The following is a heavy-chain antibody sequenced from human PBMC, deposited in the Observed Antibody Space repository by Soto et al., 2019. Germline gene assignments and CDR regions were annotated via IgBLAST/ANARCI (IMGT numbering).Heavy chain of an antibody. CDR3: ARDRRDSSANPGAFDI. CDR1: GYTFTSYG. J-gene: IGHJ3*02. D-gene: IGHD3-22*01. CDR2: ISAYNGNT. Sequence: LKVSCKASGYTFTSYGISWVRQAPGQGLEWMGWISAYNGNTNYAQKLQGRVTMTTDTSTSTAYMELRSLRSDDTAVYYCARDRRDSSANPGAFDIWGQGTMVTVSS. V-gene: IGHV1-18*04.